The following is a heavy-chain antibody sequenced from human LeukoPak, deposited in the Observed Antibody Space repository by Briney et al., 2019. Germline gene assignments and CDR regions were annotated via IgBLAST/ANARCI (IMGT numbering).Heavy chain of an antibody. Sequence: GGSLRLSCAASGFTFSSYGMHWVRQAPGKGLEWVAFIRYDGSNKYYADSVKGRFTISKDNSKNTLYLQMNSLRAEDTAVYYCARVLSAYCSGGSCSGNDYWGQGTLVTVSS. CDR3: ARVLSAYCSGGSCSGNDY. CDR2: IRYDGSNK. V-gene: IGHV3-30*02. D-gene: IGHD2-15*01. CDR1: GFTFSSYG. J-gene: IGHJ4*02.